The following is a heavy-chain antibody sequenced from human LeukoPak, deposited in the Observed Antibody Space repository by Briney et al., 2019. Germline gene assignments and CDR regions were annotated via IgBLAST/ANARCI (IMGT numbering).Heavy chain of an antibody. D-gene: IGHD3-10*01. CDR3: ASFNPVMVRGVIVDY. V-gene: IGHV3-21*01. CDR2: ISSSSSYI. Sequence: GGSLRLSCAASGFTFSSYSMNWVRQAPGKGLEWVSSISSSSSYIYYADSVKGRFTISRDNAMNSLYLQMSSLRAEDTAVYYCASFNPVMVRGVIVDYWGQGTLVTVSS. CDR1: GFTFSSYS. J-gene: IGHJ4*02.